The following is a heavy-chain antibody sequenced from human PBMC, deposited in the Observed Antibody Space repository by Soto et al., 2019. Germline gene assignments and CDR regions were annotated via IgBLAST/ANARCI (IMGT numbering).Heavy chain of an antibody. Sequence: QVQLVESGGGLVKPGGSLRLSCAASGFTFSDYYMSWILQAPGKGLEWVSYISSSGSTIYYADSVKGRFTISRDNAKNSLYLQMNSLRAEDTAVYYCARGSCSGGSCYSWDYYYYMDVWGKGTTVTVSS. V-gene: IGHV3-11*01. J-gene: IGHJ6*03. CDR2: ISSSGSTI. CDR1: GFTFSDYY. D-gene: IGHD2-15*01. CDR3: ARGSCSGGSCYSWDYYYYMDV.